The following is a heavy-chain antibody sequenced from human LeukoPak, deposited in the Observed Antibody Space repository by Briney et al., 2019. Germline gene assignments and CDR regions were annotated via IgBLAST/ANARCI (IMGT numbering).Heavy chain of an antibody. CDR3: ARGSSSWSERPYYFDY. CDR2: ISGSGGST. CDR1: GFTFSSYA. V-gene: IGHV3-23*01. J-gene: IGHJ4*02. Sequence: GGSLRLSCAASGFTFSSYAMSWVRQAPGKGLEWVSAISGSGGSTYYADSVKGRFTISRDNAKNSLYLQMNSLRAEDTAVYYCARGSSSWSERPYYFDYWGQGTLVTVSS. D-gene: IGHD6-13*01.